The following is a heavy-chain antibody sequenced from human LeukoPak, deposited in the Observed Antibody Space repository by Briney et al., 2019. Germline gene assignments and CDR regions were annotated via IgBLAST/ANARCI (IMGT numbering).Heavy chain of an antibody. CDR1: GFTFSSYS. D-gene: IGHD1-7*01. CDR2: ISTSSSYK. J-gene: IGHJ4*02. Sequence: GGSLRLSCAASGFTFSSYSMNWVRQAPGKGLEWVSSISTSSSYKYYADSVKGRFTISRDNAKNSLYLQMNSLRAEDTAVYYCARGELELRRFGQILYYFDYWGQGTLVTVSS. CDR3: ARGELELRRFGQILYYFDY. V-gene: IGHV3-21*01.